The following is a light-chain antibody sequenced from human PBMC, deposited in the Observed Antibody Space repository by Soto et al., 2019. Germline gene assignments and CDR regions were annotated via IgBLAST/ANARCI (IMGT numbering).Light chain of an antibody. CDR3: QQSYSTLPLT. CDR2: AAS. Sequence: DIQMTQSPSSLSAYVGDRVTITCRASQSISSYLNWYQQKPGKAPKLLIYAASSLQSGVPSRFSGSGSGTDFTLTISSLQPEDFANYYCQQSYSTLPLTFGGGTKVEIK. J-gene: IGKJ4*01. CDR1: QSISSY. V-gene: IGKV1-39*01.